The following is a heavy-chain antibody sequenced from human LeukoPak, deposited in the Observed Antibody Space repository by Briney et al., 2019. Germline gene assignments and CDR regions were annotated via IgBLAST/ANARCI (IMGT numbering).Heavy chain of an antibody. CDR3: ARIGEWVDYYGSGSYYKAGFDY. CDR2: INPNSGGT. J-gene: IGHJ4*02. D-gene: IGHD3-10*01. CDR1: GYTFTGYY. Sequence: ASVKVSCKAFGYTFTGYYMHWVRQAPGQGLEWMGWINPNSGGTNYAQKFQGRVTMTRDTSISTAYMELSRLRSGDTAVYYCARIGEWVDYYGSGSYYKAGFDYWGQGTLVTVSS. V-gene: IGHV1-2*02.